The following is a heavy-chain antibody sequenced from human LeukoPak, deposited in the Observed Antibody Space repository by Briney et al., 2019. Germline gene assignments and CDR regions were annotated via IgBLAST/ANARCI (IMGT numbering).Heavy chain of an antibody. J-gene: IGHJ4*02. CDR2: ITGRSNTT. V-gene: IGHV3-23*01. D-gene: IGHD3-22*01. Sequence: PGGSLRLSCTASGFTFSTFAMNWVRQAPGKGLEWVSGITGRSNTTYYADSVKGRFTISRDNSRNTLYLQMNSLRAEDTAVYYCAKVTPYSYDSSFDYWGQGTLVTVSS. CDR1: GFTFSTFA. CDR3: AKVTPYSYDSSFDY.